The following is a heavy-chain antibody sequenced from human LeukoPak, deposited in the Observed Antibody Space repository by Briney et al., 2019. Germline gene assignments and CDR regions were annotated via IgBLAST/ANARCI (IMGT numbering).Heavy chain of an antibody. V-gene: IGHV4-59*01. CDR1: GGSISSYY. CDR3: ARVRKGLSAFDI. D-gene: IGHD2/OR15-2a*01. Sequence: PSATLSLTCTVSGGSISSYYWSWIRQPPGKGLEWIGYIYYSGSTNYNPSLKSRVTISVDTSKNQFSLKLSSVTAADTAVYYCARVRKGLSAFDIWGQGTMVTVSS. J-gene: IGHJ3*02. CDR2: IYYSGST.